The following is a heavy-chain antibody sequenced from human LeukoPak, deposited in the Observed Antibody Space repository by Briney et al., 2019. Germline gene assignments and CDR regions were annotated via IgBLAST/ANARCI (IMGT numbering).Heavy chain of an antibody. D-gene: IGHD3-3*01. Sequence: ASVKVSCKVSGYTLTELSMHWVRQAPGKGLEWMGGFDPEEGETIYAQKFRSRVTMTEDTSTDTAYMELSSLRSEDTAVYYCATDRVRRHDKGFLDWLDPWGQGTLVTVSS. J-gene: IGHJ5*02. CDR2: FDPEEGET. CDR1: GYTLTELS. CDR3: ATDRVRRHDKGFLDWLDP. V-gene: IGHV1-24*01.